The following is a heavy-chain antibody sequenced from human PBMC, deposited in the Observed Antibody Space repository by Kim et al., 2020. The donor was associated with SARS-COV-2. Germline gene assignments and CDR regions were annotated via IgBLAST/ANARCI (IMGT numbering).Heavy chain of an antibody. D-gene: IGHD2-21*01. J-gene: IGHJ5*02. V-gene: IGHV3-15*01. CDR3: TTDYSWFDP. Sequence: GATDYAATVKGRFTISREDSGNSLYLQMNSLKTEDTAVYYCTTDYSWFDPWGQGTLVTVSS. CDR2: GAT.